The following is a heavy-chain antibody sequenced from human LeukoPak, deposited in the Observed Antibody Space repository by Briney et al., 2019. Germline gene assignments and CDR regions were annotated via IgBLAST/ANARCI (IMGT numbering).Heavy chain of an antibody. CDR2: IYSSGST. CDR1: GGSISSYY. V-gene: IGHV4-59*01. J-gene: IGHJ4*02. CDR3: ARVDGIAVAGLDY. Sequence: SETLSLTCTVSGGSISSYYWSWIRQPPGKGLEWIGYIYSSGSTNYNPSLKSRVTISVDTSKNQFSLKLSSVTAADTAVYYCARVDGIAVAGLDYWGQGTLVTVSS. D-gene: IGHD6-19*01.